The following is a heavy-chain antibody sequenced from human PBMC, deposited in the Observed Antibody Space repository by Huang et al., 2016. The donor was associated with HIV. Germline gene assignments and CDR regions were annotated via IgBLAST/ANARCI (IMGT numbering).Heavy chain of an antibody. D-gene: IGHD3-16*01. Sequence: EVQLVQSGAAVKKSGGSLKISFKGSEYCFTTDWIGWVRQIPGNGLEWMGIIYPVDSDTSNTPAFQVHGTFSGDKSITTAYLQWASLKASDTAMYYCARIASRGGFYFDYWGQGTLVTVSS. CDR1: EYCFTTDW. V-gene: IGHV5-51*03. CDR3: ARIASRGGFYFDY. CDR2: IYPVDSDT. J-gene: IGHJ4*02.